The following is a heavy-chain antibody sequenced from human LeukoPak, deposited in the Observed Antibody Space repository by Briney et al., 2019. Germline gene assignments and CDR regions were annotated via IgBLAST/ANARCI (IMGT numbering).Heavy chain of an antibody. D-gene: IGHD6-19*01. J-gene: IGHJ4*02. Sequence: SGTLSLTCTVSGGSITSSSYYWGWIRQPPGKGLEWIGSIYYSGSTYYNPSLKSRGTISVDTSKNQCSLKLSSVTAADTAVYYCARRDSSGVVPRWDYWGQGTLVTVSS. CDR2: IYYSGST. CDR3: ARRDSSGVVPRWDY. CDR1: GGSITSSSYY. V-gene: IGHV4-39*01.